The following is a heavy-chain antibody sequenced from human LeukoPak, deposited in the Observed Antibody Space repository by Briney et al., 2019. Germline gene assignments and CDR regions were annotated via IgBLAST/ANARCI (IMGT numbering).Heavy chain of an antibody. CDR2: ISQNGDS. D-gene: IGHD6-19*01. CDR1: GGSLSFYY. CDR3: ARDRGLTVAGKFYYQMDV. V-gene: IGHV4-34*01. Sequence: PETLSLTCGVYGGSLSFYYWSWIRQSPGKGLEWIAEISQNGDSNYNPSLKSRVTISLDTSKNQVSLKLNSVTAADTAVYYCARDRGLTVAGKFYYQMDVWGKGTTVTISS. J-gene: IGHJ6*03.